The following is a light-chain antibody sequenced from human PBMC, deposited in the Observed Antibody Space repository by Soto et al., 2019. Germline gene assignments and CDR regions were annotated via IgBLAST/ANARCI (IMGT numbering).Light chain of an antibody. CDR2: KAS. CDR3: QQYDNLLIT. CDR1: QSISSW. V-gene: IGKV1-5*03. Sequence: DIQMTQSPSTLSASVGYRVTITCRASQSISSWLAWYQQKPGKAPKLLIYKASSLESGVPSRFSGSGSGTDFTFTISSLQPEDIATYYCQQYDNLLITFGQGTRLEIK. J-gene: IGKJ5*01.